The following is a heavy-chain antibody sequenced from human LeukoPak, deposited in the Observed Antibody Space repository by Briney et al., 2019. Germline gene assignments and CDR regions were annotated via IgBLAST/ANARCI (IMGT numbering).Heavy chain of an antibody. CDR3: ASRIDYGAPEVAFDI. D-gene: IGHD4-17*01. J-gene: IGHJ3*02. CDR2: SIPIFGTA. CDR1: GGTFSSYA. Sequence: ASVKVSCKASGGTFSSYAISWVRQAPGQGLEWMGGSIPIFGTANYAQNFQGRVTITADKSTSTAYMELRSLRSEDTAVYYCASRIDYGAPEVAFDIWGQGTMVTVSS. V-gene: IGHV1-69*06.